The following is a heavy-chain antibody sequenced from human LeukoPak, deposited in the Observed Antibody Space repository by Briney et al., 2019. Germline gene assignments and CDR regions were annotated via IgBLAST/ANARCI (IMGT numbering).Heavy chain of an antibody. V-gene: IGHV1-69*13. CDR3: ARFSGRSRSDY. Sequence: ASVKISCKASGYTFNNYNIHWLRQAPGQGLEWMGGIIPIFGTANYAQKFQGRVTITADESTSTAYMELSSLRSEDTAVYYCARFSGRSRSDYWGQGTLVTVSS. CDR1: GYTFNNYN. J-gene: IGHJ4*02. D-gene: IGHD1-26*01. CDR2: IIPIFGTA.